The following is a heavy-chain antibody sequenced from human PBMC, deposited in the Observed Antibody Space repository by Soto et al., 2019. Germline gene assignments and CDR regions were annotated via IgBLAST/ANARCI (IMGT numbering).Heavy chain of an antibody. CDR2: ISDSGGST. CDR1: GFTFSSYA. CDR3: ASRPYCSGGSCYSLNWFDP. Sequence: EVQLLESGGGLVQPGGSLRLSCAASGFTFSSYAMSWVRQAPGKGLEWVSAISDSGGSTYYADSVKGRFTISRDNSKNTLYLQMNSLRAEDTAVYYCASRPYCSGGSCYSLNWFDPWGQGTLVTVSS. J-gene: IGHJ5*02. V-gene: IGHV3-23*01. D-gene: IGHD2-15*01.